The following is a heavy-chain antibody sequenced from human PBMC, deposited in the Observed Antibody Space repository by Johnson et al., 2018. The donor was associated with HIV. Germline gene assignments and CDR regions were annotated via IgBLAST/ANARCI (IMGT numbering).Heavy chain of an antibody. CDR1: GFTFSDYY. J-gene: IGHJ3*02. CDR3: ARDESGSSWAFDI. D-gene: IGHD6-13*01. V-gene: IGHV3-11*01. Sequence: QVQLVESGGGLVKPGGSLRLSCAASGFTFSDYYMSWIRQAPGKGLEWLSYISSSGSTIYYSDSVKGRFTISRDNAKNSLYLQMISLRAEDTALYYCARDESGSSWAFDIWGQGTMVTVSS. CDR2: ISSSGSTI.